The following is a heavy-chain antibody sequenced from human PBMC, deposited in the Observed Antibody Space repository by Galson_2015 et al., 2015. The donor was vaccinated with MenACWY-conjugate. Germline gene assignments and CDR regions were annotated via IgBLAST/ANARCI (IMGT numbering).Heavy chain of an antibody. CDR3: ALSITMFDY. Sequence: SLRLSCAASEFTFSSYWLHWVRHAPGKGLVWVSRINSDGSSTTYADSVKGRFTISRDNAKNTLYLQMNSLRAEDTAVYYCALSITMFDYWGQGTLVTVSS. V-gene: IGHV3-74*01. J-gene: IGHJ4*02. CDR1: EFTFSSYW. CDR2: INSDGSST. D-gene: IGHD3-3*01.